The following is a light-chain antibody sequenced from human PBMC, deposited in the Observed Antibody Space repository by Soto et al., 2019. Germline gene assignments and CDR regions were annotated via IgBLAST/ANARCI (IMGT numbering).Light chain of an antibody. CDR2: GAS. CDR1: QSVSSSY. Sequence: EIVLTQSPGTLSLSPGERATLSCRASQSVSSSYLAWYQQKPGQAPRLLIYGASSRATGIPDRFSGSGSGTDFTLTIIRLEPEDWAVDYCQQYGRAPLTFGGGTKVAIK. J-gene: IGKJ4*01. V-gene: IGKV3-20*01. CDR3: QQYGRAPLT.